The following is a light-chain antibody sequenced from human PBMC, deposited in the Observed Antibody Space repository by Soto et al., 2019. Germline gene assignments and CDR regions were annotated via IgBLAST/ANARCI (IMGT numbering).Light chain of an antibody. CDR3: LHDYSYPRT. CDR2: TAS. CDR1: QAIRND. Sequence: AIQMTQSPSPLSASVGDRVIITCRASQAIRNDLGWYQQKPGKAPKLLIYTASTLQSGVPSRFSGSGSGADFTLTIRSLQPEDSATYYCLHDYSYPRTFGQGTKVDIK. J-gene: IGKJ1*01. V-gene: IGKV1-6*01.